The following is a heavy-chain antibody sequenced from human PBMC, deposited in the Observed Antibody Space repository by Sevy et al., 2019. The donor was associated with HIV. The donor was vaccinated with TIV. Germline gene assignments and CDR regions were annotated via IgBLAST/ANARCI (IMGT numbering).Heavy chain of an antibody. CDR2: IYYSGST. CDR1: GGSVSSGSYY. CDR3: ARSAGLVWFGELVPYYFDY. V-gene: IGHV4-61*01. J-gene: IGHJ4*02. Sequence: SETLSLTCTVSGGSVSSGSYYWSWIRQPPGKGLEWIGYIYYSGSTNYNPSHKSRVTISVDTSKNQFSLRLSSVTAADTAVYSCARSAGLVWFGELVPYYFDYWGQGTLVTVSS. D-gene: IGHD3-10*01.